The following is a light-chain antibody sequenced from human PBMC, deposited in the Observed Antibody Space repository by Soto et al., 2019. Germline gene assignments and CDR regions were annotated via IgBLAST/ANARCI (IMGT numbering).Light chain of an antibody. CDR3: QQYHNWLT. Sequence: EIVMTQSPATLSVSPGERGTLSCRASQSVNSNLAWYQQKPGQAPRLLIYDASTRATGIPARFSGSGSGTEFTLTISSLQSEDFALYYCQQYHNWLTFGGGTKVEIK. V-gene: IGKV3-15*01. CDR1: QSVNSN. J-gene: IGKJ4*01. CDR2: DAS.